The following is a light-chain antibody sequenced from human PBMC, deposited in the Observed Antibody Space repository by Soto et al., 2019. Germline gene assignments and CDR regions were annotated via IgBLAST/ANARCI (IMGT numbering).Light chain of an antibody. CDR2: AAS. Sequence: DIQMTQSPSSLSASVGDRVTITCRASQSVSTFLNWYQFKPGKAPKLLIYAASSLQRGVPSRFRGSESGTDFTLSISSLQPEDFATYYCQQSYSSLLTFGGGTKVEI. CDR1: QSVSTF. CDR3: QQSYSSLLT. J-gene: IGKJ4*01. V-gene: IGKV1-39*01.